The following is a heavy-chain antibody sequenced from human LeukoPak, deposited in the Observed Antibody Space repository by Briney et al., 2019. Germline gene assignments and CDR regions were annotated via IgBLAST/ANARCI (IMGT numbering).Heavy chain of an antibody. D-gene: IGHD6-13*01. CDR1: GGSISSDY. Sequence: SETLSLTCTVSGGSISSDYWSWIRQPPGKGLEWIGYIYYSGSTNYNPSLKSRVTISVDTSKNQFSLKLSSVTAAGTAVYYCARRGRSGSWYYFDYWGQGTLVTVSS. J-gene: IGHJ4*02. V-gene: IGHV4-59*01. CDR2: IYYSGST. CDR3: ARRGRSGSWYYFDY.